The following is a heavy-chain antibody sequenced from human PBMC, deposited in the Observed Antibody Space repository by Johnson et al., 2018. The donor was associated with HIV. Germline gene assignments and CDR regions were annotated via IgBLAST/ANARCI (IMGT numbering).Heavy chain of an antibody. D-gene: IGHD3-10*01. CDR2: ITWNGGSI. CDR1: GFTFDDYG. J-gene: IGHJ3*02. V-gene: IGHV3-20*04. Sequence: EQLVESGGGVVQPGGSLRLSCAASGFTFDDYGMTWVRQPPGKGLEWVSGITWNGGSIAYADSVKGRFTISRDNAKNSLYLQMNSLRAEDTALYYCARDGYYDSGSDPLDIWGQGTMVTVSS. CDR3: ARDGYYDSGSDPLDI.